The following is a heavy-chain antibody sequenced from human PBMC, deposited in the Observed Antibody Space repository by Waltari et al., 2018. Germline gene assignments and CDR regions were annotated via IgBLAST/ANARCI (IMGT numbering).Heavy chain of an antibody. J-gene: IGHJ4*02. Sequence: QVQLQESGPGLVKPSETLSLTCAVAGYSINSEYYWGWLRQPPGKGPEYIGYVIGSSGTPNYNPSLLSRFTFSKDASNNQFSLKLSSVTASDTAAYYCVRIRYISYYYFDFWGQGVLVTVSS. CDR2: VIGSSGTP. D-gene: IGHD6-13*01. CDR3: VRIRYISYYYFDF. CDR1: GYSINSEYY. V-gene: IGHV4-38-2*01.